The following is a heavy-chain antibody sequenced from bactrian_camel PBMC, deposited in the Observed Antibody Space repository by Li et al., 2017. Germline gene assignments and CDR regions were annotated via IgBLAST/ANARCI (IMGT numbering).Heavy chain of an antibody. J-gene: IGHJ4*01. D-gene: IGHD2*01. CDR2: IAIGGEST. V-gene: IGHV3S54*01. CDR1: DYPWGNNC. Sequence: HVQLVESGGGSVQAGGSLRLSCVASDYPWGNNCMGWFRQPPGKEREGVAAIAIGGESTFIGDSVKGRFTISQDKAKNAMYLQMNSLKAEDTAAYSCAAFGGGDCPISGYEGQGTQVTVS.